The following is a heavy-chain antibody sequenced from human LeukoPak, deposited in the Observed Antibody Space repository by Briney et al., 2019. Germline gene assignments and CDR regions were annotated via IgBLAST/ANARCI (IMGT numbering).Heavy chain of an antibody. CDR3: ARDLVWYQSPFDY. J-gene: IGHJ4*02. CDR1: GGTFSSYA. V-gene: IGHV1-69*05. CDR2: IIPIFGTA. D-gene: IGHD2-2*01. Sequence: SVKVSCKASGGTFSSYAISWVRQAPGQGLEWMGRIIPIFGTANYAQKFQGRVTITTDESTSTAYMELSSLRSEDTAVYYCARDLVWYQSPFDYWGQGTLVTVSS.